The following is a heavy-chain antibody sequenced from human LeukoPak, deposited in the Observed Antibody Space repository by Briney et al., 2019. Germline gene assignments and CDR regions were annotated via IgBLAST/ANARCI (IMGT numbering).Heavy chain of an antibody. D-gene: IGHD5-24*01. CDR2: VYFSGSS. J-gene: IGHJ4*02. CDR3: ARVQGRWLHSYINC. Sequence: PAESLSLMCTVSGDSISTYCWSWTRQPPGKGLEWLGFVYFSGSSTYHPSLKSGVTISVDTSKNQYSQKLSSVTAADTAVYYCARVQGRWLHSYINCWGRGTLVTVSS. V-gene: IGHV4-59*01. CDR1: GDSISTYC.